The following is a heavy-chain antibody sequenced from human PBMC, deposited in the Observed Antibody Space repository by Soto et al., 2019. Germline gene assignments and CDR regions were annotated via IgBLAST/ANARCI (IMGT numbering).Heavy chain of an antibody. J-gene: IGHJ4*02. Sequence: GESLKISCKGSGYSIAGYWITWVRQKPGKGLEWMGRIDPSDSQTYYSPSFRGHVTISATKSITTVFLQWSSLRASDTAMYYCARQIYDSDTGPNFQYYFDSWGQGTPVTVSS. CDR1: GYSIAGYW. CDR2: IDPSDSQT. CDR3: ARQIYDSDTGPNFQYYFDS. V-gene: IGHV5-10-1*01. D-gene: IGHD3-22*01.